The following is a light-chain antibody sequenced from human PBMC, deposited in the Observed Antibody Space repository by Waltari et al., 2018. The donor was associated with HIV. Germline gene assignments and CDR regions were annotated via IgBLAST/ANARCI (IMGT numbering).Light chain of an antibody. V-gene: IGKV1-39*01. CDR3: QQSYNAWT. CDR2: AAS. CDR1: QTISNY. Sequence: DIQMTQSPSSLSASVGDRVTITCRATQTISNYLNWYQHKPGKAPELLIYAASNLQSGVPSRFSGSGSGTDFTLTISSLQPEDFATYYCQQSYNAWTFGQGTKVEIK. J-gene: IGKJ1*01.